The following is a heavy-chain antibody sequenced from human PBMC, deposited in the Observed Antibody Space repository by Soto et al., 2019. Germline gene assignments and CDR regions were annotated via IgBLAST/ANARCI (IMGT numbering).Heavy chain of an antibody. Sequence: SETLSLTCTVPGCSISSSSNHWGLIRHAPGKGREWIGNIYYSENTYYNPSLKSRVTISVDTSKNPFSLRLTSVTAADTAVYYCATHPPYGPLDHWGQGXLVTVSS. CDR1: GCSISSSSNH. D-gene: IGHD4-17*01. J-gene: IGHJ4*02. CDR3: ATHPPYGPLDH. CDR2: IYYSENT. V-gene: IGHV4-39*01.